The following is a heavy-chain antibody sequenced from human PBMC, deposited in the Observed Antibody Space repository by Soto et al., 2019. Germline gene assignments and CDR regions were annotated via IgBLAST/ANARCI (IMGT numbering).Heavy chain of an antibody. Sequence: XETLWLTFTVSRDSITNNNYYWGWIRQSPGKGLEWIGDIYFSGNTYYNPSLKSRVTIFIDTSKNFFSLKLTSVTAADAAIYYCERHWPGGSDAFDIWGQGTMVTVSS. V-gene: IGHV4-39*01. D-gene: IGHD2-15*01. CDR1: RDSITNNNYY. CDR2: IYFSGNT. J-gene: IGHJ3*02. CDR3: ERHWPGGSDAFDI.